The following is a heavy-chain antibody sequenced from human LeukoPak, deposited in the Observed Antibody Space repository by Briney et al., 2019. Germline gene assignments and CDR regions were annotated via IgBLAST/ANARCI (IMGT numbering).Heavy chain of an antibody. D-gene: IGHD3-16*01. CDR1: GYTFTSYG. CDR3: ARDHDYVWGSTFGPPMAFDI. V-gene: IGHV1-18*01. J-gene: IGHJ3*02. Sequence: GASVKVSCKASGYTFTSYGISWVRQAPGQGLEWMGWISAYNGNTNYAQKLQGRVTMTTDTSTSTAYMELRSLRSDDTAVYYCARDHDYVWGSTFGPPMAFDIWGQGTMVTVSS. CDR2: ISAYNGNT.